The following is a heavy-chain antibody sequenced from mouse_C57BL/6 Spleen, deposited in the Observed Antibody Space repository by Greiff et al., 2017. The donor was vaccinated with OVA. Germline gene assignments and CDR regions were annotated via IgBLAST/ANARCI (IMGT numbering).Heavy chain of an antibody. CDR1: GYTFTSYW. Sequence: QVQLKQPGAELVMPGASVKLSCKASGYTFTSYWMHWVKQRPGQGLEWIGEIDPSDSYTNYNQKFKGKSTLTVDKSSSPAYMQLSSLTSEDSAVYYCARIPPHFYAMDYWGQGTSVTVSS. V-gene: IGHV1-69*01. J-gene: IGHJ4*01. CDR3: ARIPPHFYAMDY. CDR2: IDPSDSYT.